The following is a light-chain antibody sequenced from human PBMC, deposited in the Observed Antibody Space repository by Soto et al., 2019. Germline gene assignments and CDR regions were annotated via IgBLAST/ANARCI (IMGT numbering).Light chain of an antibody. CDR1: QSMSDS. CDR2: SGS. Sequence: DIQLPQSPSSLSASVGDRVTISCRASQSMSDSLNWYQQKSGKAPKLLIYSGSTLETGVPSRFSGSGSGTDFTLTISSLQPEDFGTYFCQQSYSNSYTFGQGTTLEIK. CDR3: QQSYSNSYT. V-gene: IGKV1-39*01. J-gene: IGKJ2*01.